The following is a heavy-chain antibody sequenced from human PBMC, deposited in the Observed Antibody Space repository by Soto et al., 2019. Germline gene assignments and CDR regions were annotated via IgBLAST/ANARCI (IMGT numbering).Heavy chain of an antibody. V-gene: IGHV4-59*01. CDR2: IYYSGVT. J-gene: IGHJ6*02. CDR3: ARYKSNYYYGMDV. D-gene: IGHD1-20*01. Sequence: SETLSLTCTVSGGSISSYYWGWVRQPPGKGLGWVGDIYYSGVTNYKPPLKSRGTISLDTSKNQFSLKLSSVTAADTAVYYCARYKSNYYYGMDVWGQGTTVTSP. CDR1: GGSISSYY.